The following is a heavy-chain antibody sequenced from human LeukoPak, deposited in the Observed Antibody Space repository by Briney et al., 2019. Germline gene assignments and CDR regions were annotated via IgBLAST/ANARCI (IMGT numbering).Heavy chain of an antibody. CDR2: ISGSGGST. Sequence: PGGSPRLSCATSGFSFSSYAMSWVRQAPGKGLEWVSSISGSGGSTYYADSVNGRFTISRDNSKNTPYLQMNSLRAEDTAVYYCAKATYSSSWNLYFDYWGQGTLVTVSS. D-gene: IGHD6-13*01. J-gene: IGHJ4*02. CDR3: AKATYSSSWNLYFDY. V-gene: IGHV3-23*01. CDR1: GFSFSSYA.